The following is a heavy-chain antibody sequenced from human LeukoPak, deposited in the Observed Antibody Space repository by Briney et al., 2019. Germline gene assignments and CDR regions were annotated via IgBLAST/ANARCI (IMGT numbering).Heavy chain of an antibody. CDR1: GGSISSYY. V-gene: IGHV4-59*01. J-gene: IGHJ4*02. Sequence: PSETLSLTCTVSGGSISSYYWSWIRQPPGKGLEWIGYIYYSGSTNYNPSLKSRVTISVDTSKNQFSLKLSSVTAADTAVYYCASSLDLGQWLVGLPDYWGQGTLVTVSS. CDR2: IYYSGST. CDR3: ASSLDLGQWLVGLPDY. D-gene: IGHD6-19*01.